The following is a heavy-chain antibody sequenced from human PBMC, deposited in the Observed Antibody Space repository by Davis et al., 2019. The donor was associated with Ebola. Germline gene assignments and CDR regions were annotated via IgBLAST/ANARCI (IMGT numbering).Heavy chain of an antibody. V-gene: IGHV4-39*01. Sequence: SETLSLTCTVSGGSISSSSYYWGWIRQPPGKGLEWIGSIYYSGSTNYNPSLKSRATISVDTSKNQVSLKLSSVTAADTAVYYCARYPGMAAAGTGYYYGMDVWGQGTTVTVSS. D-gene: IGHD6-13*01. CDR3: ARYPGMAAAGTGYYYGMDV. CDR2: IYYSGST. J-gene: IGHJ6*02. CDR1: GGSISSSSYY.